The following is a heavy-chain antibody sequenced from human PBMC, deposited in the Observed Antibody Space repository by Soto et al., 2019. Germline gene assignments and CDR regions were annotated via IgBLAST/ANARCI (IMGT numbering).Heavy chain of an antibody. D-gene: IGHD3-3*01. CDR1: GGSIRSSSSY. CDR3: ARHRREHYDFWSSWDDDYYGMDV. J-gene: IGHJ6*02. Sequence: SETLSLTCTVSGGSIRSSSSYWGWVRQPPGKGLEWVGSIYYSGSTYYNPSLKSRVTISVDTSKNQFSLKLSSVTAADTAVYYCARHRREHYDFWSSWDDDYYGMDVWGQGTTVTVSS. V-gene: IGHV4-39*01. CDR2: IYYSGST.